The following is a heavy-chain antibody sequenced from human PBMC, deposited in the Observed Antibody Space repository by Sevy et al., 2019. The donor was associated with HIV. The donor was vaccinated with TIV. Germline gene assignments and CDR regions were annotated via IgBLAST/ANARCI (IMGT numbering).Heavy chain of an antibody. CDR2: IYYNGHI. Sequence: SETLSLTCTVSGGSITSLYWNWIRQPPGKGLEWIANIYYNGHINYNPPLTSRVTLSLDTSKNQFSLRLSSVTAADTAMYYCAGENAWGRGYSWGQGTLFTVSS. J-gene: IGHJ4*02. CDR1: GGSITSLY. CDR3: AGENAWGRGYS. D-gene: IGHD1-26*01. V-gene: IGHV4-59*08.